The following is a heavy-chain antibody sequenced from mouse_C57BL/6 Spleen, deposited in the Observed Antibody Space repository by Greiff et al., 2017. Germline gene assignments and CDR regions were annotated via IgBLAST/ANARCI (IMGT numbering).Heavy chain of an antibody. Sequence: VQLQQSGAELVKPGASVKLSCTASGYTFTSYYMHWVKQRAEQGLEWIGRIDPEDGETKYAPKFTGKATIAADTSTNTAYLQLSSLTSEDTAVYYCARVSSGYFDGWGTGTTVTVSS. CDR1: GYTFTSYY. V-gene: IGHV14-2*01. CDR2: IDPEDGET. J-gene: IGHJ1*03. CDR3: ARVSSGYFDG.